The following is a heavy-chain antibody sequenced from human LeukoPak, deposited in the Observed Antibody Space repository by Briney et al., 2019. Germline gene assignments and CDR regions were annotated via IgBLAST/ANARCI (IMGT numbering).Heavy chain of an antibody. Sequence: QTGGSLRLSCAAAGFTFSRYWMSWVRQAPGKGLEWVSYISSNSSNIYYADSVKGRFTISRDNAQNSLYLQMNSLRAEDTAVYYCARVTLWGSGSYLAYYYMDVWGKGTTVTVSS. V-gene: IGHV3-48*01. CDR1: GFTFSRYW. CDR2: ISSNSSNI. J-gene: IGHJ6*03. D-gene: IGHD3-10*01. CDR3: ARVTLWGSGSYLAYYYMDV.